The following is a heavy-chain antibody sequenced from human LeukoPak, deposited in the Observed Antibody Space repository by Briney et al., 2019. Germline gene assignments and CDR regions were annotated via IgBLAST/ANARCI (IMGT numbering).Heavy chain of an antibody. V-gene: IGHV4-34*01. CDR2: INHSGST. Sequence: KPSETLSLTCAVYGGSFSGYYWRSVRQPPGKGLEWIGEINHSGSTNYHQSIKSRVTISVDTSKNQFSLKLSSVTAADTAVYYCARVGETYYYGSGRSFDYWGQGTLVTVSS. D-gene: IGHD3-10*01. J-gene: IGHJ4*02. CDR3: ARVGETYYYGSGRSFDY. CDR1: GGSFSGYY.